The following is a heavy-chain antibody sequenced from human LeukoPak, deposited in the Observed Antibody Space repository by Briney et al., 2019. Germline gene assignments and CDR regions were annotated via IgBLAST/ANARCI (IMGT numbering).Heavy chain of an antibody. Sequence: PGGSLRLSCAASGFTFSSYAMSWVRQAPGKGLEWVSGISGSGDNTYYADSVKGRFTVSRDNSKNTLYVQVNSLGTEDTAAYYCATGSSYDSRGSFYFDYWGQGTLVTVSS. V-gene: IGHV3-23*01. D-gene: IGHD3-22*01. CDR3: ATGSSYDSRGSFYFDY. CDR2: ISGSGDNT. CDR1: GFTFSSYA. J-gene: IGHJ4*02.